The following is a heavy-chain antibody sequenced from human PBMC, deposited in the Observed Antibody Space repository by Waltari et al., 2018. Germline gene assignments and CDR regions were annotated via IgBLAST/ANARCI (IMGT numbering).Heavy chain of an antibody. CDR3: ARVGSSSWYYIDY. D-gene: IGHD6-13*01. Sequence: EVQLVESGGGLVQPGGSLRLSCAASGFTFSSYAMSWVRQAPGKGLELVSAISGIGGTIYYADSVKGRFTISRDNAKNSLYLQMNSLRAEDTAVYYCARVGSSSWYYIDYWGQGTLVTVSS. J-gene: IGHJ4*02. V-gene: IGHV3-23*04. CDR2: ISGIGGTI. CDR1: GFTFSSYA.